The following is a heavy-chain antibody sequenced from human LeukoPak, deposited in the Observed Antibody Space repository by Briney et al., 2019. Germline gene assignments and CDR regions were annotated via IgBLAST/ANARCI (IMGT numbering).Heavy chain of an antibody. J-gene: IGHJ4*02. Sequence: GGSLRLSCAASGFTFSSYAMSWVRQAPGKGLEWVSAITASGGSTYYADSVKGRFTISRDNSKNTLYLQMSSLRAEDTAVFCCAKRGTPLPYYDYWGQGALVTVSS. CDR1: GFTFSSYA. D-gene: IGHD1-1*01. V-gene: IGHV3-23*01. CDR3: AKRGTPLPYYDY. CDR2: ITASGGST.